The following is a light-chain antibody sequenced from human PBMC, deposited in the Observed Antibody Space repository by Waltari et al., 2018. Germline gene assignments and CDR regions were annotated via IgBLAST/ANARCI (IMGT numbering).Light chain of an antibody. CDR3: QQYYTNPRT. Sequence: DIVMTQSPDSLTVSLGERATINCKSNQSVLYNSNNKNYVAWYQQKPGQPPKLHIYWASTRQSGVPDRFSGSGSGTDFTLTISSLQAEDVAVYHCQQYYTNPRTFGQGTKVEIK. J-gene: IGKJ1*01. CDR1: QSVLYNSNNKNY. CDR2: WAS. V-gene: IGKV4-1*01.